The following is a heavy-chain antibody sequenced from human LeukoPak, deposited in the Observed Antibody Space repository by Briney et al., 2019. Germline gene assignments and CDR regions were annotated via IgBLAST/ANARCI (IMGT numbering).Heavy chain of an antibody. CDR2: IYYSGST. CDR3: ARDLTGTTDRYYYYMDV. D-gene: IGHD1-7*01. V-gene: IGHV4-31*03. CDR1: GGSISSGGYY. Sequence: SETLSLTCTVSGGSISSGGYYWGWLRQHPGKGLEWIGYIYYSGSTYYNPSLRSRVTISVDTSKNQFSLKLSSVTAADTAVYYCARDLTGTTDRYYYYMDVWGKVTTVTVSS. J-gene: IGHJ6*03.